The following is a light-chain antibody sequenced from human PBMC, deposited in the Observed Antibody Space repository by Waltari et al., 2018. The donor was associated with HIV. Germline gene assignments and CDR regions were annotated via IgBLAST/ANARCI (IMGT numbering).Light chain of an antibody. CDR2: GAS. CDR3: QQYNHWPVYT. J-gene: IGKJ2*01. CDR1: QSVSNN. V-gene: IGKV3-15*01. Sequence: EIVMTQSPATLSVSPGERATLSCRASQSVSNNLAWYQQKPGQAPRLLIYGASTRATGIPARFSGSGSGTEFTLTISSLQSEDFAVDSCQQYNHWPVYTFGQGTRLETK.